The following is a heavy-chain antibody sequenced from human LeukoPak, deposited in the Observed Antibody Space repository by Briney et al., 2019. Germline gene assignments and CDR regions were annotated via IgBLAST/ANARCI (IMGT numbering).Heavy chain of an antibody. CDR3: ARRLSPDAFDI. D-gene: IGHD2/OR15-2a*01. CDR2: IYYSGST. J-gene: IGHJ3*02. CDR1: GGSISSYY. Sequence: KSSETLSLTCTVSGGSISSYYWSWIRQPPGKGLEWIGYIYYSGSTNYNPSLKSRVTISVDTSKNQFSLKLSSVTAADTAVYYCARRLSPDAFDIWGQGKMVTVSS. V-gene: IGHV4-59*08.